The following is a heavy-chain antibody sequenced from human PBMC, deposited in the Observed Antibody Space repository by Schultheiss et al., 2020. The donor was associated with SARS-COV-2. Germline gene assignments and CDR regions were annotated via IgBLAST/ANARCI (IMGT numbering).Heavy chain of an antibody. CDR1: GGSISSSNW. CDR3: ARTSMSSSSSNWFDP. Sequence: SETLSLTCAVSGGSISSSNWWSWVRQPPGKGLEWIGEIYHSGSTNYNPSLKSRVTISVDKSKNQFSLKLSSVTAADTAVYYCARTSMSSSSSNWFDPWGQGTLVTVSS. J-gene: IGHJ5*02. CDR2: IYHSGST. D-gene: IGHD6-6*01. V-gene: IGHV4-4*02.